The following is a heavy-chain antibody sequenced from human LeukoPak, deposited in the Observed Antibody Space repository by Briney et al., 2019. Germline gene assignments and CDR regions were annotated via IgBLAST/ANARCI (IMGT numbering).Heavy chain of an antibody. J-gene: IGHJ5*02. CDR2: INPNSGGT. CDR1: GYTFTGYY. D-gene: IGHD3-10*01. V-gene: IGHV1-2*02. Sequence: ASVKVSCKASGYTFTGYYMHRVRQAPGQGLEWMGWINPNSGGTNYAQKFQGRVTMTRDTSISTAYMELSRLRSDDTAVYYCARGAYFYGSGINWFDPWGQGTLITVSS. CDR3: ARGAYFYGSGINWFDP.